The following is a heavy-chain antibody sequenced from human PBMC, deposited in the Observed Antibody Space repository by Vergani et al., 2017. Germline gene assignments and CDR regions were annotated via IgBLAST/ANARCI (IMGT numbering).Heavy chain of an antibody. CDR3: ARDRLTMVRGAYYDY. CDR2: IKQDGSEK. CDR1: GFTFSSYW. J-gene: IGHJ4*02. V-gene: IGHV3-7*03. Sequence: EVQLLESGGGLVQSGGSLRLSCAASGFTFSSYWMSWVRQAPGKGVEWVANIKQDGSEKYYLDSVKGRLTIARDNAKNSLYLQMNSLRAEDTAVYYCARDRLTMVRGAYYDYWGQGTLVTVSS. D-gene: IGHD3-10*01.